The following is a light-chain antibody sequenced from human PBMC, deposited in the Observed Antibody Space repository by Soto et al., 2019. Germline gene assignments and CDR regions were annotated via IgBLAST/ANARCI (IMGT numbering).Light chain of an antibody. CDR1: QSVNRN. CDR2: AAS. J-gene: IGKJ5*01. V-gene: IGKV3-15*01. CDR3: QQYNSWTSIT. Sequence: EILLTQSPATLSVSPGERATLSCKSSQSVNRNLGWYQQKPGQAPRLLMFAASTRAPGIPASFGGSGSGTEFTLTISGLQSEDFAVYYCQQYNSWTSITFGQGTRLEVK.